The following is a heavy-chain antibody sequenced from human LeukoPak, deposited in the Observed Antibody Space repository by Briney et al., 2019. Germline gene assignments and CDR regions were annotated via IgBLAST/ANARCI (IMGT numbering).Heavy chain of an antibody. CDR2: IKQDGSEK. D-gene: IGHD2-2*01. Sequence: PGGSLRLSCAASGFTFSSYWMSWVRQAPGKGLEWAANIKQDGSEKYYVDSVKGRFTISRDNAKNSLYLQMNSLRAEDTAVYYCARGEDVPAAPTDDAFDIWGQGTMVTVSS. V-gene: IGHV3-7*01. J-gene: IGHJ3*02. CDR1: GFTFSSYW. CDR3: ARGEDVPAAPTDDAFDI.